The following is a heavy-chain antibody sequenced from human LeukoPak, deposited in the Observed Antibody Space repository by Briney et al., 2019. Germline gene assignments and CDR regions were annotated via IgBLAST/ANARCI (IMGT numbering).Heavy chain of an antibody. D-gene: IGHD5-18*01. V-gene: IGHV4-39*07. J-gene: IGHJ4*02. CDR3: ARAGGYGLIDY. CDR1: GASMSNDY. Sequence: SETLSLTCNVSGASMSNDYWVWLRQPPGKGLEWIGSIYHSGTTYIGSTYYNPSLKSRVTISLDTSKNQFSMKVGSITAADTAVYYCARAGGYGLIDYWGQGTMVTVSS. CDR2: IYHSGTTYIGST.